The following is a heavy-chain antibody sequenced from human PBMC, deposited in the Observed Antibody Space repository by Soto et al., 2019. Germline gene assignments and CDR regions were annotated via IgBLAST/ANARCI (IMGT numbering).Heavy chain of an antibody. CDR1: GFTFSSYA. J-gene: IGHJ6*02. CDR2: ISGSGGST. V-gene: IGHV3-23*01. CDR3: SKEGHDPPSYYYGMDV. Sequence: GSLRLSCAASGFTFSSYAMSWVRQAPGKGLEWVSAISGSGGSTYYADPVKGRFTISGDNYKNTLYLQMNSLRAEDTAVYYCSKEGHDPPSYYYGMDVWGQGTTVTVSS.